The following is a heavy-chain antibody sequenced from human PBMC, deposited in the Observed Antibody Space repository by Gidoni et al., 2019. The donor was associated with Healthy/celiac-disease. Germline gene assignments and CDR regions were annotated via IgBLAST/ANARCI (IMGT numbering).Heavy chain of an antibody. D-gene: IGHD1-26*01. J-gene: IGHJ4*02. Sequence: EVQLVESGGGLVQPGRSLRLSCAASGFTFDDYAMHWVRQAPGKGLEWVSGISWNSGSIGYADSVKGRFTISRDNAKNSLYLQMNSLRAEDTALYYCAKDNSGSYLRHFDYWGQGTLVTVSS. V-gene: IGHV3-9*01. CDR2: ISWNSGSI. CDR1: GFTFDDYA. CDR3: AKDNSGSYLRHFDY.